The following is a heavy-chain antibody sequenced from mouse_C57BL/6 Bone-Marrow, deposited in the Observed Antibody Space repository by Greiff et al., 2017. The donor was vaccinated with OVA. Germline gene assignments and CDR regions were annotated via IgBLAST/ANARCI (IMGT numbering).Heavy chain of an antibody. Sequence: VQLQQPGAELVKPGASVKMSCKASGYTFTSYWITWVKQRPGQGLEWIGDIYPGSGSTNYNEKFKSKATLTVDTSSSTAYMQLSSLTSEDSAVYYCWLIYYYGSSGYAMDYWGQGTSVTVSS. V-gene: IGHV1-55*01. CDR2: IYPGSGST. J-gene: IGHJ4*01. D-gene: IGHD1-1*01. CDR1: GYTFTSYW. CDR3: WLIYYYGSSGYAMDY.